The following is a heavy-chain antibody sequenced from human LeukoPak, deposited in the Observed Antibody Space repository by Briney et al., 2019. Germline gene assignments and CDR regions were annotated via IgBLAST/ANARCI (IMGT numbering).Heavy chain of an antibody. CDR1: GGSFSGYY. CDR3: ARHAPYGDYPDY. D-gene: IGHD4-17*01. CDR2: INHSGST. Sequence: PSETLSLTCAVYGGSFSGYYWSWIRQPPGKGLERIGEINHSGSTNYNPSLKSRVTISVDTSKNQFSLKLSSVTAADTAVYYCARHAPYGDYPDYWGQGTLVTVSS. V-gene: IGHV4-34*01. J-gene: IGHJ4*02.